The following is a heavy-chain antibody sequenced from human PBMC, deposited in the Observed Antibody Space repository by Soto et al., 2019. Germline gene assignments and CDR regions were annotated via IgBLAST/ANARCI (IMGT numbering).Heavy chain of an antibody. V-gene: IGHV4-39*01. D-gene: IGHD3-10*01. Sequence: DTLSLTCTVSGGSISGYYWTWIRQPPGKGLEWVGSLFYGGTTDYNPSLKSRLTMSLDTSKNHFSLKLRSVTAADTAVYYCARHRGPAPVYWGQGTLVTVSS. CDR3: ARHRGPAPVY. CDR2: LFYGGTT. J-gene: IGHJ4*02. CDR1: GGSISGYY.